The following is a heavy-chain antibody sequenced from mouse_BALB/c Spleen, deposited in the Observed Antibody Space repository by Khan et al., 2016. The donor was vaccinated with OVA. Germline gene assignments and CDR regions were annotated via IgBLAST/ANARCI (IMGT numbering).Heavy chain of an antibody. CDR2: ISPGSGDT. J-gene: IGHJ3*01. CDR1: GYTFTDYY. Sequence: QVQLQQSGAELARPGASVKLSCKASGYTFTDYYINWGKQRTGQGLEGIGEISPGSGDTYYNEKLKGKATLTADKSSSTVYMQLSSLTAEASAVYFCARRNYFGYTFAYWGQGTLVTVSA. V-gene: IGHV1-77*01. CDR3: ARRNYFGYTFAY. D-gene: IGHD1-2*01.